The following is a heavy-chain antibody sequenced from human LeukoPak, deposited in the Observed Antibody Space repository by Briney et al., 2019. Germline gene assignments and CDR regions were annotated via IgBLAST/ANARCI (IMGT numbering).Heavy chain of an antibody. CDR1: GGSISTYY. Sequence: SETLSLTCTVSGGSISTYYWSWIRQPPGKGLEWIGYIYYSGNTNCNPSLKSRVTLSVDTSKNQFSLKLSSVTAADTAVYSCARVGPHASFDYWGQGTLVTVSS. V-gene: IGHV4-59*01. CDR2: IYYSGNT. CDR3: ARVGPHASFDY. J-gene: IGHJ4*02.